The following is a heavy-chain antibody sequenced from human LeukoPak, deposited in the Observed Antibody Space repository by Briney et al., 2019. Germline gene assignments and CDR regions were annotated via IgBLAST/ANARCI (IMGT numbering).Heavy chain of an antibody. Sequence: GGSLRLSCAASGFTFSEYYMSWIRQAPGKGLEWVSYISTSGNTVYYADSVKGRFTISRDNAKNSLYLQMNSLRAEDTAVYYCARGRYYYGSGSSWDPWGQGTLVTVSS. CDR3: ARGRYYYGSGSSWDP. V-gene: IGHV3-11*01. D-gene: IGHD3-10*01. J-gene: IGHJ5*02. CDR1: GFTFSEYY. CDR2: ISTSGNTV.